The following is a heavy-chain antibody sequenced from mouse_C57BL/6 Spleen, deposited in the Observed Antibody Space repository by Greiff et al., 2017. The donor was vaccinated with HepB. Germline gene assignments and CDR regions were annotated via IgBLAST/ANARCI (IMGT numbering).Heavy chain of an antibody. Sequence: QVHVKQPGAELVRPGSSVKLSCKASGYTFTSYWMDWVKQRPGQGLEWIGNIYPSDSETHYNQKFKDKATLTVDKSSSTAYMQLSSLTSEDSAVYYCARGGYDENYWGQGTTLTVSS. J-gene: IGHJ2*01. CDR3: ARGGYDENY. CDR2: IYPSDSET. V-gene: IGHV1-61*01. CDR1: GYTFTSYW. D-gene: IGHD2-2*01.